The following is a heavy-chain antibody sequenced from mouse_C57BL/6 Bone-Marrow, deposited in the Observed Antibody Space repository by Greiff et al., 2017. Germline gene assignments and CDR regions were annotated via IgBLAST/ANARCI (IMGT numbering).Heavy chain of an antibody. V-gene: IGHV1-81*01. J-gene: IGHJ2*01. CDR2: IYPRSGNT. CDR3: ARRRVYLYYFDY. D-gene: IGHD1-1*01. CDR1: GYTFTSSG. Sequence: QVQLQQSGAELARPGASVKLSCKASGYTFTSSGISWVKQRTGQGLEWIGEIYPRSGNTYYNEKFKGKATLTADKSSSTAYMELRSLTSEDSAVYFCARRRVYLYYFDYWGQGTTLTVSS.